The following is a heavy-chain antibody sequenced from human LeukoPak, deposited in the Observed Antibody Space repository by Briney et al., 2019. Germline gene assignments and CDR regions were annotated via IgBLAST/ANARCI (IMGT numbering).Heavy chain of an antibody. J-gene: IGHJ4*02. V-gene: IGHV3-23*01. D-gene: IGHD5-18*01. CDR1: GFTFSSYA. CDR3: AKNAHYQGYSYGGIDY. CDR2: ISGSGGST. Sequence: PGGSLRLSCAASGFTFSSYAMSWVRQAPGKGLKWVSAISGSGGSTYYADSVKGRFTISRDNSKNTLYLQMNSLRAEDTAVYYCAKNAHYQGYSYGGIDYWGQGTLVTVSS.